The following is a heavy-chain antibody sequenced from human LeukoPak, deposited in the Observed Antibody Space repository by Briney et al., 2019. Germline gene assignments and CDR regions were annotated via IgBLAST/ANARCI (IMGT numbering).Heavy chain of an antibody. CDR2: ISGSGSST. CDR3: ARTSGYGDYDLIREDYFDY. J-gene: IGHJ4*02. CDR1: GFTFSSYA. V-gene: IGHV3-23*01. Sequence: GGSLRLSCAASGFTFSSYAMSWVRQAPGKGLEWVSAISGSGSSTYYADSVKGRFTISRDNSKNTLYLQMNSLRAEDTAVYYCARTSGYGDYDLIREDYFDYWGQGTLVTVSS. D-gene: IGHD4-17*01.